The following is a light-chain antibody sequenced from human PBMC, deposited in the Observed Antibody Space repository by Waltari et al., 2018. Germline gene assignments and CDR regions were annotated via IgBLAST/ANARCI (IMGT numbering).Light chain of an antibody. V-gene: IGKV3-15*01. Sequence: EIVMTQSQATLSVSPGERATHSCRASQSVSSNVAWYQQKRGQAPRLLIHGASTRATGIPARISGSGSGTEFTLTISSLQSEDFAVYYCQHYHNWAPVTFGQGTKLEI. CDR1: QSVSSN. CDR2: GAS. CDR3: QHYHNWAPVT. J-gene: IGKJ2*01.